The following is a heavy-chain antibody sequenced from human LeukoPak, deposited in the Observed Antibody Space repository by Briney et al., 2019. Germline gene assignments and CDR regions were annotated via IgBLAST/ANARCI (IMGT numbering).Heavy chain of an antibody. V-gene: IGHV4-34*01. Sequence: SETLSLTCAVYRGSFIGYYWSWIRQPPGKGLEWIGEINHSVSTNYNPSLKSRITRSVDTSKNQFSLKLSSVTAAATAVYYCARVPGIALFDYWGQGTLVTVSS. CDR3: ARVPGIALFDY. CDR1: RGSFIGYY. CDR2: INHSVST. D-gene: IGHD6-13*01. J-gene: IGHJ4*02.